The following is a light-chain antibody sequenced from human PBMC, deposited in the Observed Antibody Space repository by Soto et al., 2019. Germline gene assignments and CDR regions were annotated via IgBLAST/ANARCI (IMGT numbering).Light chain of an antibody. CDR1: QSVTSTY. J-gene: IGKJ1*01. V-gene: IGKV3-20*01. CDR2: GAS. Sequence: EIVLTQSLCTLSLSPEETATLTCRASQSVTSTYLAWYQQKPGQAPRLLIYGASNRAAGIPDRFSGSGSGTDFTLAISSLQPEDSATYYCLQDINYPWTFGQGTMVDIK. CDR3: LQDINYPWT.